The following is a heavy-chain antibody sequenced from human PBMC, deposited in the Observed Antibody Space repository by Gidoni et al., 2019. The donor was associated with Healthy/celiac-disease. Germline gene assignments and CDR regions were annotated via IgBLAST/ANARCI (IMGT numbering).Heavy chain of an antibody. CDR3: ARVSRDSSGYNWFDP. D-gene: IGHD3-22*01. CDR2: ISSSSSYI. Sequence: EVQPVASGGGLVKPGGSLRLSCAASGFPFRSYSMNWVRQAPGKGREWVSSISSSSSYIYYADSVKGRFTISRDNAKNSLYLQMNSLRAEDTAVYYCARVSRDSSGYNWFDPWGQGTLVTVSS. V-gene: IGHV3-21*01. CDR1: GFPFRSYS. J-gene: IGHJ5*02.